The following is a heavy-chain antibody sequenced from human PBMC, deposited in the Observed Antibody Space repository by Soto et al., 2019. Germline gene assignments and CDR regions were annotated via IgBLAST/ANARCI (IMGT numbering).Heavy chain of an antibody. CDR3: ARGAYGSGSYYYYYYGMDV. V-gene: IGHV1-69*13. D-gene: IGHD3-10*01. CDR1: GGTFSSYA. J-gene: IGHJ6*02. Sequence: SVKVSSKAAGGTFSSYAISWGRQAPGQGLEWMGGIIPIFGTANYAQKFQGRVTITADESTSTAYMELSSLRSEDTAVYYCARGAYGSGSYYYYYYGMDVWGQGTTVTV. CDR2: IIPIFGTA.